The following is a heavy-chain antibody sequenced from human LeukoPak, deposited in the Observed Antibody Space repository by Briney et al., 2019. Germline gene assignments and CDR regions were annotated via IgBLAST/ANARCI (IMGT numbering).Heavy chain of an antibody. V-gene: IGHV3-72*01. Sequence: GGSLRLSCAASGFTFSDHYMDWVRQAPGKGLEWVGRIRNKDNSHPTEYAASVKGRFIISRDDSKNSLSLQMNSLKTEDTAVYYCARDSKTYEIDYWGQGTLVTVSS. CDR1: GFTFSDHY. CDR3: ARDSKTYEIDY. CDR2: IRNKDNSHPT. J-gene: IGHJ4*02. D-gene: IGHD5-12*01.